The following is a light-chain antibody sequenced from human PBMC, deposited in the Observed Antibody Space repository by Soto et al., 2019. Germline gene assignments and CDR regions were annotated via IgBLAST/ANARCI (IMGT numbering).Light chain of an antibody. J-gene: IGLJ2*01. CDR2: DVN. V-gene: IGLV2-11*01. Sequence: QSALTQPRSVSGSPGQSVTISCTGTSSDVGGYNCVSWFQQHPGKAPKLVIYDVNKRPSGIPDRFSGSKSDNTASLTISGLQAEDDADYYCCSYAGTFTHVVFGGGTKLTV. CDR1: SSDVGGYNC. CDR3: CSYAGTFTHVV.